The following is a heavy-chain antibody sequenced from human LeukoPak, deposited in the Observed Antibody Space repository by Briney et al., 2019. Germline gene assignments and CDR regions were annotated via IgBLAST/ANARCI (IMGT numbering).Heavy chain of an antibody. V-gene: IGHV4-59*08. CDR1: VGSMTNYY. D-gene: IGHD2/OR15-2a*01. J-gene: IGHJ6*02. Sequence: SETLSLTCTVSVGSMTNYYWSWVRRPPGKGLEWIGYIYYSGITNYSPSLTSRVTISVDTSKDQFSLKLNSVTATDTAVYYCAQLNSRSYHFPIDVWGQGTTVVVSS. CDR3: AQLNSRSYHFPIDV. CDR2: IYYSGIT.